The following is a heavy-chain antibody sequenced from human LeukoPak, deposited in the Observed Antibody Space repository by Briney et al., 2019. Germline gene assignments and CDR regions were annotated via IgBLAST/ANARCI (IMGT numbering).Heavy chain of an antibody. J-gene: IGHJ1*01. Sequence: GRSLRLSCAASGFTFDDYAMHWVRQAPGKGLEWVSGISWNSGSIGYADSVKGRFTISRDNAKNSLYLQMNSLRAEDTALYYCAKEAYPDGFQHWGLGTLVTVSS. CDR2: ISWNSGSI. V-gene: IGHV3-9*01. D-gene: IGHD5-24*01. CDR3: AKEAYPDGFQH. CDR1: GFTFDDYA.